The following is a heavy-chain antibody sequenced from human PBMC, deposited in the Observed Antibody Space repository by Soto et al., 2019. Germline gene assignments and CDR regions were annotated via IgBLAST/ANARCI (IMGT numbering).Heavy chain of an antibody. CDR3: ATRYCSSTSCYYGDYYYMDV. D-gene: IGHD2-2*01. J-gene: IGHJ6*03. CDR1: GYTFTSYY. V-gene: IGHV1-46*03. CDR2: INPSGGST. Sequence: QVQLVQSGAEVKKPGASVKVSCKASGYTFTSYYMHWVRQAPGQGLEWMGIINPSGGSTSYAQKFQGRVNMTRDTSTSTVYMELSSLRSEDTAVYYCATRYCSSTSCYYGDYYYMDVWGKGTTVTVSS.